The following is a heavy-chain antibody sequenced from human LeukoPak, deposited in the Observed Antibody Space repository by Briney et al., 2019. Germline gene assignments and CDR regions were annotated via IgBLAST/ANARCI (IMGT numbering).Heavy chain of an antibody. CDR2: IYYSGST. D-gene: IGHD3-22*01. CDR1: GASISTYY. Sequence: PSETLSLTCTVSGASISTYYWSWIRQPPGKGLEWIGYIYYSGSTNYNPSLKSRVTISVDTSKNQFSLKLSSVTAADTAVYYCARVGERKYYSDSSGYYYWFDPWGQGTLVTVSS. CDR3: ARVGERKYYSDSSGYYYWFDP. J-gene: IGHJ5*02. V-gene: IGHV4-59*01.